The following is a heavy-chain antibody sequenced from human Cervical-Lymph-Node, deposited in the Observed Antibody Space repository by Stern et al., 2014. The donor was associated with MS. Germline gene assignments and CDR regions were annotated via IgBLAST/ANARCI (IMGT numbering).Heavy chain of an antibody. CDR1: GGPISGGGYY. D-gene: IGHD4-17*01. J-gene: IGHJ4*02. CDR3: AREGLNTVPYFDH. V-gene: IGHV4-31*03. CDR2: IYYSGST. Sequence: QLQLQESGPGLVKPSQTLSLTCSVSGGPISGGGYYLSWIRQHPRGGPEWVGHIYYSGSTAYNPSLGGRATVAVDTSKNQFSLRLTSVTAADAAVYFCAREGLNTVPYFDHWGQGARVTVSS.